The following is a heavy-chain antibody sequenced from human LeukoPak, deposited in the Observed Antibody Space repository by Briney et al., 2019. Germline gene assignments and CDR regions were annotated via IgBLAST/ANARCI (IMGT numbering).Heavy chain of an antibody. CDR1: GFTFSSYS. Sequence: GGSLRLSCAASGFTFSSYSMNWVRQAPGKGLEWVSAISGSGGSTYYADSVKGRFTISRDNSKNTLYLQMNSLRAEDTAVYYCAKHSTVTNFDYWGQGTLVTVSS. J-gene: IGHJ4*02. CDR2: ISGSGGST. CDR3: AKHSTVTNFDY. V-gene: IGHV3-23*01. D-gene: IGHD4-17*01.